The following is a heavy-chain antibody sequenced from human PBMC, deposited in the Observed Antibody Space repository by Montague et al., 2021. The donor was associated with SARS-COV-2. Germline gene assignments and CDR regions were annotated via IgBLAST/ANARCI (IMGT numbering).Heavy chain of an antibody. CDR2: ITGRGSNT. CDR3: ARQNWNDGGDY. J-gene: IGHJ4*02. Sequence: SLRLSCAASGFAFSNYAMSWVRQAPGKGLEWVSAITGRGSNTYYADSMKGRFTIFRDNSRSTLYLQINSLRAEDAAVYYCARQNWNDGGDYWGQGTLVTVSS. D-gene: IGHD1-1*01. V-gene: IGHV3-23*01. CDR1: GFAFSNYA.